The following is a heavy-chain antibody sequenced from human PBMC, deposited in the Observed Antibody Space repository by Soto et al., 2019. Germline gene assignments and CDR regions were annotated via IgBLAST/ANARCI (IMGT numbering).Heavy chain of an antibody. J-gene: IGHJ3*02. V-gene: IGHV3-23*01. CDR3: AKDRGTGDYGVNAVDI. CDR2: INGGGENT. Sequence: EVQLLESGGGLVQPGGSLRLSCAASGFTFSVFAMSWVRQAPGWGRELVSTINGGGENTYYADSVKGRFTISRDNSKNTLNLQRNSLRGEDTAVYYCAKDRGTGDYGVNAVDIWGQGTMVTVAS. D-gene: IGHD7-27*01. CDR1: GFTFSVFA.